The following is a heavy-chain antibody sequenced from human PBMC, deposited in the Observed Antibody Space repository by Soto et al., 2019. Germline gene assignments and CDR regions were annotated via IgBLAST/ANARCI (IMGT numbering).Heavy chain of an antibody. J-gene: IGHJ4*02. CDR3: VAWGDSSNL. CDR2: IKPDGSEK. Sequence: EVPLVDSGGGLVQPGGSLRLSCAASGFTFSAHWRTWVRQGPGKGLEWVAHIKPDGSEKYYVDAVKGRFAISRDNVENSLHLQMNGLRVDDTAMYYCVAWGDSSNLWGQGTLVTVSS. D-gene: IGHD3-22*01. V-gene: IGHV3-7*01. CDR1: GFTFSAHW.